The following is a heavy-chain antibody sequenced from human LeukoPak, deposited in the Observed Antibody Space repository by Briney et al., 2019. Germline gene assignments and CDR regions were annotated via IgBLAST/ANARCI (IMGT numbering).Heavy chain of an antibody. D-gene: IGHD5-12*01. CDR2: ISSSSSYI. J-gene: IGHJ4*02. CDR1: GFTFSSYS. Sequence: GGSLRLSCAASGFTFSSYSMNWVRQAPGKGREWVSSISSSSSYIYYADSVKGRFTISRDNAKNSLYLQMNSLRAEDTAVYYCARNGNSGYDSLDYWGQGTLVTVSS. V-gene: IGHV3-21*01. CDR3: ARNGNSGYDSLDY.